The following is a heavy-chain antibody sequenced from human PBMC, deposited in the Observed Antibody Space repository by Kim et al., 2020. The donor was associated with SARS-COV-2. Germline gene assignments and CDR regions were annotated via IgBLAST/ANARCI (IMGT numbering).Heavy chain of an antibody. D-gene: IGHD3-9*01. J-gene: IGHJ4*02. Sequence: QKCRGRVTMTRDTSASTAYMELSSLRSEDTAVYYCALDRYFDWLSPYFDYWGQGTLVTVSS. CDR3: ALDRYFDWLSPYFDY. V-gene: IGHV1-3*01.